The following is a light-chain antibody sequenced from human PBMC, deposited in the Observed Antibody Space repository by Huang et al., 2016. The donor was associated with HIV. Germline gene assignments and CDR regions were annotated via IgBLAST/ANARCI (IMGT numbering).Light chain of an antibody. CDR2: GSS. V-gene: IGKV3-15*01. CDR3: HQYNNWLLS. Sequence: EIVMTQSPATLSVSPGERVTLSCRANRSVSTNLAWYQQRPGQAPRRLLYGSSTRAPGIPARFSGSGSGTDFSLTISSLQSEDFALYYCHQYNNWLLSFGGGTRVDI. CDR1: RSVSTN. J-gene: IGKJ4*01.